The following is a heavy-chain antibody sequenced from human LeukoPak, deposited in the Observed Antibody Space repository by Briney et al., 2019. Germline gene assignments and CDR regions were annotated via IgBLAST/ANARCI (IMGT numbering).Heavy chain of an antibody. J-gene: IGHJ4*02. D-gene: IGHD3-22*01. Sequence: PSVKVSCKASGYTFTGYIMHWVRQAPGQGLEWMGWINPNSGDTKYTQKFQGRVTLTRDTSISTAYMELNRLRSDDTAVNYCARVAGLYDSSGYYYRLWGQGTLVTVSS. CDR1: GYTFTGYI. CDR3: ARVAGLYDSSGYYYRL. CDR2: INPNSGDT. V-gene: IGHV1-2*02.